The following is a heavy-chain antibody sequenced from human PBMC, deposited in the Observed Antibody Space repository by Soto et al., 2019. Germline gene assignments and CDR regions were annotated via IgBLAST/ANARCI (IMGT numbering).Heavy chain of an antibody. V-gene: IGHV4-30-4*01. CDR2: IYYSGST. CDR1: GGSISSGDFY. CDR3: ARADDFSDRFVY. J-gene: IGHJ4*02. Sequence: SETLSLTCTVSGGSISSGDFYWSWIRQPPGKGLELIGNIYYSGSTYYNPSLRSRAIMSVDTSQNQFSLKLSSLTAADTAVYFCARADDFSDRFVYWGQGALVTVSS. D-gene: IGHD4-17*01.